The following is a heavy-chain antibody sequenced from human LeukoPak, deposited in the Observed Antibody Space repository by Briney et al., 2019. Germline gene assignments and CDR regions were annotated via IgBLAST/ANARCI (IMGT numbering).Heavy chain of an antibody. Sequence: SVKVSCKASGGTFSSYAISWVRQAPGQGLEWMGGIIPLFGTADYIQKFQGRVTITADESTNTAYMELSSLRSEDTAVYYCARGTKEDCSSSSCDWGDAFAIWGQGTMVTVSS. V-gene: IGHV1-69*13. D-gene: IGHD2-2*01. J-gene: IGHJ3*02. CDR3: ARGTKEDCSSSSCDWGDAFAI. CDR1: GGTFSSYA. CDR2: IIPLFGTA.